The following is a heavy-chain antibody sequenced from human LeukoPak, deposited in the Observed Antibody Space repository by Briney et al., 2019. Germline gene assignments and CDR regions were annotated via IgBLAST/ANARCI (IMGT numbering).Heavy chain of an antibody. CDR2: IRYDGSNK. CDR3: AKDRIVVVPAALDY. V-gene: IGHV3-30*02. CDR1: GFTFSSYG. Sequence: PGGSLRLSCAASGFTFSSYGMHWVRQAPGKGLEWVAFIRYDGSNKYYADSVKGRFTISRGNSKNTLYLQMNSLRAEDTAVYYCAKDRIVVVPAALDYWGQGTLVTVSS. J-gene: IGHJ4*02. D-gene: IGHD2-2*01.